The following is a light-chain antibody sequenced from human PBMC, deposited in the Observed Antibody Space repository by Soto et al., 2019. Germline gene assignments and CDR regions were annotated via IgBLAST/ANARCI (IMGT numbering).Light chain of an antibody. CDR2: SAS. Sequence: DIQMTQSPSSLSASVGDRVTVTCRASQSMTTYLNWYQQKPGKAPKLLIYSASSLQSGVPSRFSGRRSGTDFTLTISSMQPEDFATYYCQQSYSSPPTFGQGTQ. CDR3: QQSYSSPPT. CDR1: QSMTTY. V-gene: IGKV1-39*01. J-gene: IGKJ1*01.